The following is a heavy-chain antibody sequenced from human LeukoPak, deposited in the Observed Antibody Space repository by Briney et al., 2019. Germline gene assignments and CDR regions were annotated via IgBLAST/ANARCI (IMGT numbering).Heavy chain of an antibody. CDR1: GFTFSTYW. CDR2: IKQGGSHK. Sequence: GGSLRLSCAASGFTFSTYWMYWVRQAPGKGLEWVANIKQGGSHKYHVDSVKGRFTISRDNAKNSLYLQMNSLRVEDTAVYYCVREEGYWGQGTLVTVSS. CDR3: VREEGY. J-gene: IGHJ4*02. V-gene: IGHV3-7*01.